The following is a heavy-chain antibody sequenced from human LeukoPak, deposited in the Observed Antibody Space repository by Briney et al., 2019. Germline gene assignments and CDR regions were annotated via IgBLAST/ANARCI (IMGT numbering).Heavy chain of an antibody. V-gene: IGHV5-51*01. J-gene: IGHJ4*02. CDR2: IYPGDSDT. CDR3: ARQGSDYGDYGDFDY. Sequence: GESLKISCQGSGYSFTSCWIGWVRQMPGKGLEWMGIIYPGDSDTRYSPSFQGQVTISADKSISTAYLQWSSLKASDTAMYYYARQGSDYGDYGDFDYWGQGTLVTVSS. D-gene: IGHD4-17*01. CDR1: GYSFTSCW.